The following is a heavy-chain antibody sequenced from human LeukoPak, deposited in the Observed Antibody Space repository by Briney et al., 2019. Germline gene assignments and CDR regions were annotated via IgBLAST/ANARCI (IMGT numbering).Heavy chain of an antibody. CDR2: ISWNSGSI. Sequence: PGGSLRLSCAASGFTFDDYAMHWVRQAPGKGLEWVSGISWNSGSIGYADSVKGRFPISRDNAKNSLYLQMNSLRAEDTALYYCAKTAGAATLTPFDYWGQGTLVTVSS. CDR1: GFTFDDYA. CDR3: AKTAGAATLTPFDY. V-gene: IGHV3-9*01. D-gene: IGHD6-13*01. J-gene: IGHJ4*02.